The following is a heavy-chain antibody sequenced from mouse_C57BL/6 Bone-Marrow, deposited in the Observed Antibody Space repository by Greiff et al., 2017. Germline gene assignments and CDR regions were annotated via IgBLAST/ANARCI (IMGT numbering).Heavy chain of an antibody. D-gene: IGHD2-2*01. J-gene: IGHJ2*01. CDR2: INPSTGGT. V-gene: IGHV1-42*01. Sequence: EVQLQQSGPELVKPGASVKISCKASGYSFTGYYMNWVKQSPEKSLEWIGEINPSTGGTTYNQKFKAKATLTVDKSSRTAYMQLKSLTSEDSAVCDWAPGVTTPYYVDYWGQGTTLTVSS. CDR1: GYSFTGYY. CDR3: APGVTTPYYVDY.